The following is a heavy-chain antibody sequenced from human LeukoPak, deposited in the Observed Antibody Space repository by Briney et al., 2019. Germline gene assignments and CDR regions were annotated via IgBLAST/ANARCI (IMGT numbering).Heavy chain of an antibody. CDR2: IKQDGSDK. V-gene: IGHV3-7*01. J-gene: IGHJ4*02. CDR1: GFTFSSYW. CDR3: ARRYFDY. Sequence: GGSLRLSCEDSGFTFSSYWMNWVRQAPGKGLEWVANIKQDGSDKYYVDSVKGRFTISRDNAKNSLYLQMNSLRAEDTAVYYCARRYFDYWGQGTLVTVSS.